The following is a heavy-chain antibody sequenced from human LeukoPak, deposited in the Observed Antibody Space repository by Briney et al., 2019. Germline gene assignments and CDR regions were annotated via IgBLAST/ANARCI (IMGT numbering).Heavy chain of an antibody. J-gene: IGHJ4*02. CDR3: ATLAYSGFGPRSDSDS. CDR1: GDTLSSDA. Sequence: ASVKVSCKASGDTLSSDAVNWVRQAPGQGLEWMGGIIPMFGTTLFAPKFRGRLTINTDDSTGAGYMELTSLKSEDTAVYYCATLAYSGFGPRSDSDSWGQGTLVTVSS. CDR2: IIPMFGTT. D-gene: IGHD5-12*01. V-gene: IGHV1-69*05.